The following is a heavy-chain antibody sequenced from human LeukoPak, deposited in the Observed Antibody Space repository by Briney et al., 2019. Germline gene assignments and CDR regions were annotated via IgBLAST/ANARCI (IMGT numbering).Heavy chain of an antibody. V-gene: IGHV1-8*01. CDR3: ASLGVVRGVIGDGRDYYYGMDV. CDR2: MNPNSGNT. D-gene: IGHD3-10*01. CDR1: GYTFTIYD. J-gene: IGHJ6*02. Sequence: ASVKVSCKASGYTFTIYDINWVRQATGQGLEWMGWMNPNSGNTGYAQKFQGRVTMTRNTSISTAYMELSSLRSEDTAVYYCASLGVVRGVIGDGRDYYYGMDVWGQGTTVTVS.